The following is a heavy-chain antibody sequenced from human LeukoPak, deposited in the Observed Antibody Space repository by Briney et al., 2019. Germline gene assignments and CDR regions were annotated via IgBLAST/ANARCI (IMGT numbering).Heavy chain of an antibody. CDR2: ISAYNGNT. Sequence: ASVKVSCKASGYTFTSYGISWVRQAPGQGLEWMGWISAYNGNTNYAQKLQGRVTMTTDTSTSTAYMELRRLRSDDTAVYYCARDDGIVVVTYYFDYWGQGTLVTVSS. CDR3: ARDDGIVVVTYYFDY. V-gene: IGHV1-18*01. D-gene: IGHD3-22*01. CDR1: GYTFTSYG. J-gene: IGHJ4*02.